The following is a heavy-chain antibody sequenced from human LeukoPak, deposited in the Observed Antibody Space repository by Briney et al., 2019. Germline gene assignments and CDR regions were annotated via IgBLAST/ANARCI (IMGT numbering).Heavy chain of an antibody. J-gene: IGHJ4*02. CDR2: ISGSGGST. CDR3: AKGYDILTGAIDY. Sequence: GGSLRLSCAASGFTFSSYAMSWVRQAPRKGLEWVSAISGSGGSTYYADSVKGRFTISRDNSKNTLYLQMNSLRAEDTAVYYCAKGYDILTGAIDYWGQGTLVTVSS. D-gene: IGHD3-9*01. CDR1: GFTFSSYA. V-gene: IGHV3-23*01.